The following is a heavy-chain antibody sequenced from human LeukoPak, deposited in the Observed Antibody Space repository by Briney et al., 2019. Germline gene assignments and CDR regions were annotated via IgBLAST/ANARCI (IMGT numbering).Heavy chain of an antibody. CDR3: ARDRGRIRFLEWLHTTHYFDY. CDR2: IYYSGST. D-gene: IGHD3-3*01. CDR1: GGSISSSSYY. Sequence: KPSETLSLTCTVSGGSISSSSYYWGWIRQPPGKGLEWIGSIYYSGSTNYNPSLKSRVTISVDTSKNQFSLKLSSVTAADTAVYYCARDRGRIRFLEWLHTTHYFDYWGQGTLVTVSS. J-gene: IGHJ4*02. V-gene: IGHV4-39*07.